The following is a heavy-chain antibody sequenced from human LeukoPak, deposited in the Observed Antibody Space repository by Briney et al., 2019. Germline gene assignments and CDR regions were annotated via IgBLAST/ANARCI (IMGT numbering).Heavy chain of an antibody. Sequence: GRSLRLSCAASGFTFSSYGMQWVRQAPGKGLEGVAVIWYGGSKKYYADPAKGRLTIYRDNSKNTLYLQMNSLRAEDTAAYYCARENQSGYFGYYYYYMDVWGKGTTVTVSS. V-gene: IGHV3-33*01. D-gene: IGHD3-3*01. CDR1: GFTFSSYG. J-gene: IGHJ6*03. CDR2: IWYGGSKK. CDR3: ARENQSGYFGYYYYYMDV.